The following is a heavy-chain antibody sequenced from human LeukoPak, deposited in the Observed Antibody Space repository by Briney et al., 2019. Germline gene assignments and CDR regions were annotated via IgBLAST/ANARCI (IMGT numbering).Heavy chain of an antibody. CDR3: ARVDYYDSSGINNYDAFDI. V-gene: IGHV4-59*01. J-gene: IGHJ3*02. CDR1: GGSISSYY. Sequence: SETLSLTCTVSGGSISSYYWSWIRQPPGKGLEWIGYIYYSGSTNYNPSLKSRVTISVDTSKNQFSLKLSSVTAADTAVYYCARVDYYDSSGINNYDAFDIWGQGTMVTASS. D-gene: IGHD3-22*01. CDR2: IYYSGST.